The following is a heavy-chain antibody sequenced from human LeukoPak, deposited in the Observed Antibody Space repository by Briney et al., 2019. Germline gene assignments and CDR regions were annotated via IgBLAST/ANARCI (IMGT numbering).Heavy chain of an antibody. D-gene: IGHD3-16*01. V-gene: IGHV1-69*01. Sequence: SVKVSCKASGGTFSSYAISWVRQAPGQGPEWMGGIIPIFGTANYAQKFQGRVTITADESTSTAYMELSSLRSEDTAVYYCAGGLHKYNWFDPWGQGTLVTVSS. CDR2: IIPIFGTA. CDR3: AGGLHKYNWFDP. J-gene: IGHJ5*02. CDR1: GGTFSSYA.